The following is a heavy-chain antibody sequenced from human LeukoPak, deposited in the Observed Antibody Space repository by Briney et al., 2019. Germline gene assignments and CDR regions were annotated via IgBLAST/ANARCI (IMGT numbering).Heavy chain of an antibody. CDR2: IYPGDSDT. D-gene: IGHD3-22*01. V-gene: IGHV5-51*01. CDR1: GYSFTSYW. CDR3: ARPSAWRSYYYDSSGYPGLGAFDI. Sequence: GESLKISCKGSGYSFTSYWIGWVRQMPGKGLEWMGIIYPGDSDTRYSPSFQGQVTISADKSISTAYLQWSSLKASDTAMYYCARPSAWRSYYYDSSGYPGLGAFDIWGQGTMVTVSS. J-gene: IGHJ3*02.